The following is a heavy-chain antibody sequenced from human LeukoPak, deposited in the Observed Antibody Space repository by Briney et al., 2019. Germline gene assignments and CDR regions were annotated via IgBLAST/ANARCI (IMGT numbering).Heavy chain of an antibody. D-gene: IGHD5-18*01. V-gene: IGHV1-18*01. CDR1: GYTFTSYG. CDR3: ARETLVGGYSYAPFDY. J-gene: IGHJ4*02. Sequence: ASVKVSCKASGYTFTSYGISWVRQAPGQGLEWMGWISAYNGNTNYAQKLQGRVTMTTDTSTSTAYMELRSLRSDDTAVYYCARETLVGGYSYAPFDYWGRGTLVTVSS. CDR2: ISAYNGNT.